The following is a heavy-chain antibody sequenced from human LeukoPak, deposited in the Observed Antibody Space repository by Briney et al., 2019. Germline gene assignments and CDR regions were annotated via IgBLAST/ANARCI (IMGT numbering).Heavy chain of an antibody. J-gene: IGHJ6*02. CDR2: INAGNGNT. V-gene: IGHV1-3*01. CDR3: ARGAKDDFWSGYTL. Sequence: ASVKVSCKASGYTFTSYAMHWVRQAPGQRLEWMGWINAGNGNTKYSQKFQGRVTITRDTSASTAYMDLSSLRSEDTAMYYCARGAKDDFWSGYTLWGQGTTVIVSS. CDR1: GYTFTSYA. D-gene: IGHD3-3*01.